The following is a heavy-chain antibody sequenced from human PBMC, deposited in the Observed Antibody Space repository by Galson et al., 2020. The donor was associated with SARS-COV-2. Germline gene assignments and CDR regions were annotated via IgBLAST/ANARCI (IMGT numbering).Heavy chain of an antibody. Sequence: SETLSLTCTVSGGSISSSSYYWGWIRQPPGKGLEWIGSIYYSGSTYYNPSLKSRVTISVDTSKNQFSLKLSSVTAADTAVYYCARTTIFGVVDRFDYGGQVTRVTVSS. J-gene: IGHJ4*02. V-gene: IGHV4-39*01. CDR1: GGSISSSSYY. CDR2: IYYSGST. CDR3: ARTTIFGVVDRFDY. D-gene: IGHD3-3*01.